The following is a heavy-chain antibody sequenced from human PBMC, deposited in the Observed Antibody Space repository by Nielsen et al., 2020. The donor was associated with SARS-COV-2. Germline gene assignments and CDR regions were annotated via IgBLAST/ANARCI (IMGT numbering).Heavy chain of an antibody. CDR3: ASDPSYGSSWVYYYDY. CDR1: GFTFSSLW. CDR2: IKPDGSGK. J-gene: IGHJ4*02. Sequence: GESLKISCAASGFTFSSLWMSWVRQVPGKGLEWVADIKPDGSGKFYVDSVKGRFTISRDNAKNSMSLQMNSLRDEDTAVYYCASDPSYGSSWVYYYDYWGQGTPVTVSS. V-gene: IGHV3-7*01. D-gene: IGHD6-6*01.